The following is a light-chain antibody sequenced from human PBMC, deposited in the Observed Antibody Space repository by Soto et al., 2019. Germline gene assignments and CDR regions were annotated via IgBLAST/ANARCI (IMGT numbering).Light chain of an antibody. J-gene: IGKJ1*01. CDR2: AAS. CDR1: QGISNY. CDR3: QKYNSAPRT. Sequence: TNSPSSLSASVLYRVTITCRASQGISNYLAWYQQKPGKVPKLLIYAASTLQSGVPSRFSGSGSGTDFTLTISSLQPEDVATYYCQKYNSAPRTFGQGTKVDIK. V-gene: IGKV1-27*01.